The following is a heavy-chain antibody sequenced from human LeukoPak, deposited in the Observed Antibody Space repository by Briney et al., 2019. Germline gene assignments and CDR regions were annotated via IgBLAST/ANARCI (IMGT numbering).Heavy chain of an antibody. CDR3: ARGGGATILGGSVDY. V-gene: IGHV3-30-3*01. D-gene: IGHD5-12*01. Sequence: GRSLRLSCAASGFTFSSYAMHWVRQAPGKGLEWVAVISYDGSNKYYADSVKGRFTISRDNSKNTLYLQMNSLRAEDTAVYYCARGGGATILGGSVDYWGQGTLVTVSS. J-gene: IGHJ4*02. CDR2: ISYDGSNK. CDR1: GFTFSSYA.